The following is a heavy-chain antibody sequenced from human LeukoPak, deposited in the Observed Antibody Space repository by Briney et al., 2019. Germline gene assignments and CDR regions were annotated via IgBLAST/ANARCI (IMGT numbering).Heavy chain of an antibody. Sequence: GGSLRLSCAASGFTFSSYGMHWVRQAPGKGLEWVAVIWYDGSNKYYADSVKGRFTISRDNAKNSLYLQMNSLRAEDTAVYYCARAPDIVVVPAAIRRGYYYGMDVWGQGTTVTVSS. J-gene: IGHJ6*02. CDR1: GFTFSSYG. V-gene: IGHV3-33*01. CDR3: ARAPDIVVVPAAIRRGYYYGMDV. CDR2: IWYDGSNK. D-gene: IGHD2-2*01.